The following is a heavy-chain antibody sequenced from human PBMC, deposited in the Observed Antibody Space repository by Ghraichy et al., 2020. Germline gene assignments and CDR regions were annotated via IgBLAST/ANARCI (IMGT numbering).Heavy chain of an antibody. D-gene: IGHD1-26*01. CDR3: ASRTGSALFDH. CDR1: GFTFSSYD. J-gene: IGHJ4*02. CDR2: ISYDGSDN. V-gene: IGHV3-30*03. Sequence: GGSLRLSCAASGFTFSSYDMHWVRQAPGKGLEWVALISYDGSDNYYADSVKGRFTISRDNSKNTLYLQMNSLRAEDTAVYYCASRTGSALFDHWGQGTLVTVSS.